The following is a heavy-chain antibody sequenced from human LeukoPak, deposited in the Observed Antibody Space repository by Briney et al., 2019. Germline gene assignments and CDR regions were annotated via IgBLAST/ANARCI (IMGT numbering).Heavy chain of an antibody. J-gene: IGHJ4*02. CDR1: GGSISSDSYY. V-gene: IGHV4-39*01. CDR2: IYYSGST. CDR3: ASLAVAGLSEGY. D-gene: IGHD6-19*01. Sequence: SETLSLTCTVSGGSISSDSYYWAWIRQPPGQGLEWIASIYYSGSTYYNPSLKSRVTISVDTPRNQFSLKLSSVTAADTAVYYCASLAVAGLSEGYWGQGTLVIVSS.